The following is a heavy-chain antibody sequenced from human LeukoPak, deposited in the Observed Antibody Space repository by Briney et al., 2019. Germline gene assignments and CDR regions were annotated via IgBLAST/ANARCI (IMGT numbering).Heavy chain of an antibody. Sequence: GGSLGLSCAASGFRFRVYSMNWVRQAPGKGLEWVSYINSFSSVMYYADSVRGRFTISRDDAKNSLYLQMNSLRDEDAAIYYCARDTTTVAAVRTFDYWGQGTLVAVSS. V-gene: IGHV3-48*02. CDR2: INSFSSVM. CDR1: GFRFRVYS. CDR3: ARDTTTVAAVRTFDY. J-gene: IGHJ4*02. D-gene: IGHD6-19*01.